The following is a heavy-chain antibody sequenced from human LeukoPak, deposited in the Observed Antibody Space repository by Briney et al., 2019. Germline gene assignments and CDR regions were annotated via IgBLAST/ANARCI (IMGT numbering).Heavy chain of an antibody. Sequence: GGSLRLSXAASGFTFSDYYMSWIRQAPGKGLEWVSYISSSGSTIHYADSVKGRFTISRDNAKNSLYLQMNSLRAEDTAVYYCARRNGRLDYYYMDVWGKGTTVTVSS. J-gene: IGHJ6*03. CDR2: ISSSGSTI. D-gene: IGHD1-1*01. CDR3: ARRNGRLDYYYMDV. CDR1: GFTFSDYY. V-gene: IGHV3-11*04.